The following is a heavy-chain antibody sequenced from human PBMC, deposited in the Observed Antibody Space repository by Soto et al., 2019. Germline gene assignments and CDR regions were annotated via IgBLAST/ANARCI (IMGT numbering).Heavy chain of an antibody. CDR1: GYTLTELS. V-gene: IGHV1-24*01. CDR3: ATKGRWYVGYYYYGMDV. Sequence: VSCKVSGYTLTELSMHWVRQAPGKGLEWMGGFDPEDGETIYAQKFQGRVTMTEDTSTDTAYMELSSLRSEDTAVYYCATKGRWYVGYYYYGMDVWGQGTTVTVSS. J-gene: IGHJ6*02. CDR2: FDPEDGET. D-gene: IGHD6-13*01.